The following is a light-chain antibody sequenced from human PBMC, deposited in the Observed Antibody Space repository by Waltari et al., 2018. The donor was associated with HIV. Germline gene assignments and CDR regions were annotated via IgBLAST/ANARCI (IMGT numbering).Light chain of an antibody. V-gene: IGLV1-51*01. J-gene: IGLJ2*01. CDR3: GTWDSSLSAVV. Sequence: QSVLTQPPSVSAAPGQKVTISCSGSSSNIGNNYVSWYQQLPGTAPKPLIYGKNKRPSGIPDRFSGSQAGPSATLGITGLQTGDEADYYCGTWDSSLSAVVFGGGTKLTVL. CDR2: GKN. CDR1: SSNIGNNY.